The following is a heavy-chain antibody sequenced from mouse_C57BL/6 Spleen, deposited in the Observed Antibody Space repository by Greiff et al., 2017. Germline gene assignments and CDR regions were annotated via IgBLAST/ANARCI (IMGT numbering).Heavy chain of an antibody. CDR3: ARSPNYVYWYFDV. CDR2: IYPGDGDT. D-gene: IGHD2-1*01. Sequence: QVQLQQSGAELVKPGASVKISCKASGYAFSSYWMNWVKQRPGKGLEWTGQIYPGDGDTKYNVKFKGKATLTADKSSSTAYMQLNSLTSEDSAVYFCARSPNYVYWYFDVWDTGTTVTVSS. J-gene: IGHJ1*03. V-gene: IGHV1-80*01. CDR1: GYAFSSYW.